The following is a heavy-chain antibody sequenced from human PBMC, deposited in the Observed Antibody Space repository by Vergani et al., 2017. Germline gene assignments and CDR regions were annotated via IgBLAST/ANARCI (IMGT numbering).Heavy chain of an antibody. J-gene: IGHJ4*02. Sequence: QVQLQESGPGLVKPSQTLSLTCSVSGDSISSGVYYWTWIRKHPGKGLEWIGYIYSTGSTHHNPSLRRRINMSVDTSKNQFSLKLNSVTAADTAMYYCARMGGYDEGDAFRIGYFDSWGPGILVTVSS. CDR2: IYSTGST. D-gene: IGHD3-22*01. V-gene: IGHV4-31*03. CDR1: GDSISSGVYY. CDR3: ARMGGYDEGDAFRIGYFDS.